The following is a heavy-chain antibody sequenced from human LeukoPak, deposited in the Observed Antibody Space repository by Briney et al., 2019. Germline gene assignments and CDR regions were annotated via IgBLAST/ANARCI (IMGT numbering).Heavy chain of an antibody. CDR2: ISGSGVST. CDR1: GFTFSSYA. Sequence: GGSLRLSCAASGFTFSSYAMSWVRQAPGKGLEWVSAISGSGVSTYYADSVKGRFTISRDNSKNTLYLQINSLRAEDTAVYYCAKPLYNSGWYGGGDSWGQGTLVTVSA. V-gene: IGHV3-23*01. CDR3: AKPLYNSGWYGGGDS. J-gene: IGHJ5*02. D-gene: IGHD6-19*01.